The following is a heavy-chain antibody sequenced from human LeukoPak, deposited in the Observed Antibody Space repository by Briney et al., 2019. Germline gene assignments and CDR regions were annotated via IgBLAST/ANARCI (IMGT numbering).Heavy chain of an antibody. J-gene: IGHJ4*02. CDR3: ARVPRITGIYYFDY. Sequence: SVKVSCKASGGTFSSYAISWVRQAPGQGLEWMGRIIPILGIANYAQKFQGRVTITADKSTSTAYMELSSLRSEDTAVYYCARVPRITGIYYFDYWGQGTLVTVSS. V-gene: IGHV1-69*04. D-gene: IGHD1-20*01. CDR2: IIPILGIA. CDR1: GGTFSSYA.